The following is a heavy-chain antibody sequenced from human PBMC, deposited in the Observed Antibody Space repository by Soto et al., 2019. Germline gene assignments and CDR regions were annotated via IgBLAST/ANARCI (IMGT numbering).Heavy chain of an antibody. D-gene: IGHD5-18*01. CDR3: ASAYSYDYSNRYYGMDV. CDR1: GGSISSGGYS. CDR2: IYHIGST. V-gene: IGHV4-30-2*01. J-gene: IGHJ6*02. Sequence: QLQLQESGSGLVKPSQTLSLTCAVSGGSISSGGYSWGWIRQPPGEGRERIGYIYHIGSTYYNPSLKSRVTISVDRSKTQFSVKLSSVTSADTAVYYCASAYSYDYSNRYYGMDVWGQGTTVTVSS.